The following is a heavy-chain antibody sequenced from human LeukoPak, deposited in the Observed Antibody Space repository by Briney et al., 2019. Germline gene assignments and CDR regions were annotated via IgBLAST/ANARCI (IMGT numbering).Heavy chain of an antibody. J-gene: IGHJ4*02. CDR3: ASQPSVVVPAASGGY. Sequence: GGSLRLSCAASGFTFSSYSMNWVRQAPGKGLEWVSSISSSSSYIYYADSVKGRFTISRDNVKNSLYLQMNSLRAEDTAVYYCASQPSVVVPAASGGYWGQGTLVTVSS. CDR2: ISSSSSYI. V-gene: IGHV3-21*01. D-gene: IGHD2-2*01. CDR1: GFTFSSYS.